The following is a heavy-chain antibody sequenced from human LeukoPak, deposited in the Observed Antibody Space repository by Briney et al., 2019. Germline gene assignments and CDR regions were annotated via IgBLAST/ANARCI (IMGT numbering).Heavy chain of an antibody. CDR1: GGSISTYY. CDR3: AQGSSTWANFDY. CDR2: IYYSGST. V-gene: IGHV4-59*01. D-gene: IGHD6-13*01. J-gene: IGHJ4*02. Sequence: SETLSLTCTVSGGSISTYYWSWIRQPPGKGLEWIGFIYYSGSTNYNPSLKSRVTISVDTSKNQFSLKLSSVTAADTAVYYCAQGSSTWANFDYWGQGTLVTVSS.